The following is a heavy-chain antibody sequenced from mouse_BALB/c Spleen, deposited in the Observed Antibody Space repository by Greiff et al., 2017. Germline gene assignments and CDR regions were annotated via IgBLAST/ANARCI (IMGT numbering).Heavy chain of an antibody. Sequence: EVKLMESGGGLVKPGGSLKLSCAASGFTFSSYAMSWVRQSPEKRLEWVAEISSGGSYTYYPDTVTGRFTISRDNAKNTLYLQMSSLKSEDTAMYYCLYAMDYWGQGTSVTVSS. V-gene: IGHV5-9-4*01. CDR3: LYAMDY. J-gene: IGHJ4*01. CDR1: GFTFSSYA. CDR2: ISSGGSYT.